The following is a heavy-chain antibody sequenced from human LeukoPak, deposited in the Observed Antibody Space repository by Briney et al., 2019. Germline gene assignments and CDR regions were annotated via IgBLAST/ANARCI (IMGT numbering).Heavy chain of an antibody. CDR3: ARGQWFDP. CDR1: GFSVSSTY. J-gene: IGHJ5*02. CDR2: IYSGGYT. V-gene: IGHV3-66*01. Sequence: GGSLRLSCAASGFSVSSTYMNWVRQAPGKGLEWVSIIYSGGYTYYADSVKGRFTISRDNSKNTLYLQMNSLRAEDTAVYYCARGQWFDPWGQGTLVTVSS.